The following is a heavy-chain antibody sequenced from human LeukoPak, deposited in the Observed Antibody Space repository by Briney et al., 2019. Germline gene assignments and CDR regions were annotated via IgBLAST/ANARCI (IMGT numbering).Heavy chain of an antibody. V-gene: IGHV4-34*01. D-gene: IGHD3-9*01. Sequence: SETLSLTCAVYGGSFSGYYWSWIRQPPGKGLEWIGEINHSGSANYNPSLKSRVTISVDTSKNQFSLKLSSVTAADTGVYYCARGRGRLRYFDWPSGGYFDYWGQGTLVSVSS. J-gene: IGHJ4*02. CDR3: ARGRGRLRYFDWPSGGYFDY. CDR2: INHSGSA. CDR1: GGSFSGYY.